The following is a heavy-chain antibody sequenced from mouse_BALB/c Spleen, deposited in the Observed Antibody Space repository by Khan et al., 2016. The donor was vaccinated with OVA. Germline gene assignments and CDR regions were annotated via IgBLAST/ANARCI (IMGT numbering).Heavy chain of an antibody. CDR1: GYTFTNYG. D-gene: IGHD2-10*01. V-gene: IGHV9-3-1*01. Sequence: QVQLKESGPELKKPGETVKISCKASGYTFTNYGMNWVKQAPGKGLKWMGWINTYTGEPTYADDFKGRFAFSLDTSASTAYLQINNLKNEDTATYFGERPPYFSYVMVYWGQGTSVTVSS. CDR2: INTYTGEP. CDR3: ERPPYFSYVMVY. J-gene: IGHJ4*01.